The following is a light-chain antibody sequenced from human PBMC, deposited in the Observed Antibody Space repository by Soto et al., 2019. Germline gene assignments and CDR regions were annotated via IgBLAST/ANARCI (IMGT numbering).Light chain of an antibody. CDR2: AAS. Sequence: DIQITQSPSSLSASAVGTVTITFLSSQDVGRWLSWYQQKPGKAPKILIFAASSLQSGVPSRFSGSGSGTDFTLTITSLQSEDFATYYCQHAKSFPVICGQGTRLEI. CDR1: QDVGRW. V-gene: IGKV1D-12*01. CDR3: QHAKSFPVI. J-gene: IGKJ5*01.